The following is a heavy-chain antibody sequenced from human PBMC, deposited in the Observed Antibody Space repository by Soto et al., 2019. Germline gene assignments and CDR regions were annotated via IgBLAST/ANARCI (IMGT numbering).Heavy chain of an antibody. CDR3: ASAFVVAAAGTGDFDY. Sequence: ASVKVSCKVSGYTLTELSMHWVRQAPGKGLEWMGGFDPEDGETIYAQKFQGRVTMNEDTSTDTAYMELSSLRSEDTAVYYCASAFVVAAAGTGDFDYWGQGTLVTVSS. V-gene: IGHV1-24*01. CDR2: FDPEDGET. J-gene: IGHJ4*02. CDR1: GYTLTELS. D-gene: IGHD6-13*01.